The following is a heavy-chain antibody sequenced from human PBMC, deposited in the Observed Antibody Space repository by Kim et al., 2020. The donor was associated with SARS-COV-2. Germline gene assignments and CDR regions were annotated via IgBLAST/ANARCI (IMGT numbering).Heavy chain of an antibody. CDR3: ARDEDYDSSGYLDY. Sequence: AQKLQGRVTMTKDTSTSTAYMELRSLRSDDTAVYYCARDEDYDSSGYLDYWGQGTLVTVSS. D-gene: IGHD3-22*01. V-gene: IGHV1-18*01. J-gene: IGHJ4*02.